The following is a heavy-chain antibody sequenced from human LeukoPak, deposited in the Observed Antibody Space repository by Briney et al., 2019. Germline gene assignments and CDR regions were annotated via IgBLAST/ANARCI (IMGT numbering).Heavy chain of an antibody. J-gene: IGHJ2*01. CDR2: INTNTGNP. D-gene: IGHD3-3*01. Sequence: ASVKVSCKASGYTFTSHTMNWVRQAPGQGLEWMGWINTNTGNPTYAQGFTGQFVFSLDTSVSTAYLQISSLKAEDTAVYYCARGGFWSGYEDGGSFDLWGRGTLVTVSS. CDR3: ARGGFWSGYEDGGSFDL. CDR1: GYTFTSHT. V-gene: IGHV7-4-1*02.